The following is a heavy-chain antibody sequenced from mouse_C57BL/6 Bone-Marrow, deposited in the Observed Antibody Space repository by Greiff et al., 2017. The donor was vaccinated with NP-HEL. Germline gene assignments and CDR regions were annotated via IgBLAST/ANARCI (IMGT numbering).Heavy chain of an antibody. V-gene: IGHV5-17*01. CDR1: GFTFSDYG. Sequence: EVKLVESGGGLVKPGGSLKLSCAASGFTFSDYGMHWVRQAPEKGLEWVAYISSGSSTLYYADTVKGRFTISRDNAKNPLFLQMTSLRSEDTAMYYCARYYYSNYPFAYWGQGTLVTVSA. CDR3: ARYYYSNYPFAY. J-gene: IGHJ3*01. D-gene: IGHD2-5*01. CDR2: ISSGSSTL.